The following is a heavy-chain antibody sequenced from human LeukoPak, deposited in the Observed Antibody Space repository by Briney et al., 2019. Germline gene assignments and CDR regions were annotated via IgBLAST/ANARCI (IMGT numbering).Heavy chain of an antibody. CDR2: ITGSGGNR. V-gene: IGHV3-23*01. CDR1: GFTFSSHG. J-gene: IGHJ5*02. CDR3: AKDDNYIRFLS. Sequence: GGSLRLSCAASGFTFSSHGMNWVRQAPGKGLEWVSGITGSGGNRYYADSVKGRFTISRDNSKNTLYLQMNSLRAEDTAVYYCAKDDNYIRFLSWGQGTLVTVSS. D-gene: IGHD3-16*01.